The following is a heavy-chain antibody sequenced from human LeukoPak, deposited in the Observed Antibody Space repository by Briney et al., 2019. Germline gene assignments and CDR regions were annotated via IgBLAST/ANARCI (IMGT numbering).Heavy chain of an antibody. D-gene: IGHD2-15*01. CDR1: GLTLSSFT. Sequence: GGSLTLSCAPSGLTLSSFTMMGVRPPPGGGREWVASIIRTRPYIHHADSVKVRFTISRDNAKNSLYLQMHSLKTEDTAVYYCTTGSQANKPSGSGGSCYLRRVAVNYFDYWGQGTLVTVSS. J-gene: IGHJ4*02. CDR2: IIRTRPYI. CDR3: TTGSQANKPSGSGGSCYLRRVAVNYFDY. V-gene: IGHV3-21*03.